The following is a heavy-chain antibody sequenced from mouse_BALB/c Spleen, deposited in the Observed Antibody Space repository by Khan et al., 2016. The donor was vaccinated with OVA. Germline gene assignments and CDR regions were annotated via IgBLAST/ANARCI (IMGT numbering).Heavy chain of an antibody. V-gene: IGHV1S136*01. D-gene: IGHD1-1*01. J-gene: IGHJ3*01. CDR1: GYTFTNYI. Sequence: VQLQQPGPELVKPGASVKMSCKASGYTFTNYIIHWVKQKPGQGLEWIGYINPYNDGAKYNEKFKGKATLTSDKSSSTANMELSGLTSEDSAVYYCASDHGSSFWFAYWGQGTLVTVSA. CDR2: INPYNDGA. CDR3: ASDHGSSFWFAY.